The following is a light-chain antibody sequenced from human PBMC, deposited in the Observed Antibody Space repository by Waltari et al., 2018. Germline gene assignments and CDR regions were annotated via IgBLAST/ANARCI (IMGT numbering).Light chain of an antibody. Sequence: SYELTQTPSVSVSPGQTARITCSGDALPNQYTYWYQQKPGQAPGGVIYKDTGRPSGNPGRFSGSRSGTTVTLTISGVQAEDEADYYCHSADSSVTYVVFGGGTKLTVL. J-gene: IGLJ2*01. CDR2: KDT. CDR3: HSADSSVTYVV. V-gene: IGLV3-25*03. CDR1: ALPNQY.